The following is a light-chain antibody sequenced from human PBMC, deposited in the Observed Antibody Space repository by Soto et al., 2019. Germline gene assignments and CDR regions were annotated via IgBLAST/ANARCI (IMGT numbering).Light chain of an antibody. V-gene: IGKV1-27*01. Sequence: DIPMTQSPSSLSASVGERVTITCRASQVISNYLAWYQQKPGKVLKLLIYAASTLQSGVPSRFIGSGSGTDFTLTISSLQPEDVATYYCQKYNSAPWTFGQGTKVEIK. J-gene: IGKJ1*01. CDR2: AAS. CDR3: QKYNSAPWT. CDR1: QVISNY.